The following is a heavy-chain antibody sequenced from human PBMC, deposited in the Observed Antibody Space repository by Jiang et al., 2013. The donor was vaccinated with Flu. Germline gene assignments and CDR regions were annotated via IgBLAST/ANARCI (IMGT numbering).Heavy chain of an antibody. D-gene: IGHD6-19*01. J-gene: IGHJ4*02. CDR2: INPNSGGT. CDR3: ARAGDLYSSGWAEEFDY. V-gene: IGHV1-2*06. Sequence: QGLEWMGRINPNSGGTNYAQKFQGRVTMTRDTSISTAYMELSSLRSDDTAVYYCARAGDLYSSGWAEEFDYWGQGTLVTVSS.